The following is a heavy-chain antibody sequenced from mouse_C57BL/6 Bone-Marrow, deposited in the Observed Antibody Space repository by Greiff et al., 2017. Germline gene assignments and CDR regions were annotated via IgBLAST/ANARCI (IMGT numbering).Heavy chain of an antibody. D-gene: IGHD2-2*01. CDR2: IDPEDGET. CDR1: GFNIKDYY. Sequence: EVKLVESGAELVKPGASVKLSCTASGFNIKDYYMHWVKQRTEQGLEWIGRIDPEDGETKYAPKFQGKATITADTSSNTAYLQLSSLTSEDTAVYYWARPMVTTCPYSMDNWGQGTSVTVSS. V-gene: IGHV14-2*01. J-gene: IGHJ4*01. CDR3: ARPMVTTCPYSMDN.